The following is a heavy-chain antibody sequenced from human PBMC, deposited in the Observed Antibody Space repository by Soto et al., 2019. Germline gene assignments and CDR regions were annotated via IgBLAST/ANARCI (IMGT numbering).Heavy chain of an antibody. CDR1: GFTFSDYY. J-gene: IGHJ6*02. CDR3: ARDKLELPDVYYYGMDV. V-gene: IGHV3-11*06. D-gene: IGHD1-7*01. CDR2: ISSSSSYT. Sequence: GGSLRLSCAASGFTFSDYYMSWIRQAPGKGLEWVSYISSSSSYTNYADSVKGRFTISRDNAKNSLYLQMNSLRAEDTAVYYCARDKLELPDVYYYGMDVWGQGTTVTVSS.